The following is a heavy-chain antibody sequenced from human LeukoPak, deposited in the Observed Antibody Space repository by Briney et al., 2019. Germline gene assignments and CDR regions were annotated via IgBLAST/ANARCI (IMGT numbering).Heavy chain of an antibody. D-gene: IGHD2-2*01. J-gene: IGHJ4*02. V-gene: IGHV3-30-3*01. CDR3: ASHFAPGIVIVPAATGY. Sequence: GGSLRLSCAASGFTFSSYAMHWVRQALGKGLEWVAVISYDGSNKYYADSVKGRFTISRDNSKNTLYLQMNSLRAEDTAVYYCASHFAPGIVIVPAATGYWGQGTLVTVSS. CDR1: GFTFSSYA. CDR2: ISYDGSNK.